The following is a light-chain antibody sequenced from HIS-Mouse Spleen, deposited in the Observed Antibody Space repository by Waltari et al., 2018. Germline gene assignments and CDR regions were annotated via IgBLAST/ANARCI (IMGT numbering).Light chain of an antibody. CDR3: QVWDSSSDHPYV. Sequence: SYVLTQPPSVSVAPGKTARITCGGNNIGGKSVHCCQQKPGQAPVLVVYDDSDRPSGIPERFSGSNSGNTATLTISRVEAGDEADYYCQVWDSSSDHPYVFGTGTKVTVL. V-gene: IGLV3-21*03. J-gene: IGLJ1*01. CDR2: DDS. CDR1: NIGGKS.